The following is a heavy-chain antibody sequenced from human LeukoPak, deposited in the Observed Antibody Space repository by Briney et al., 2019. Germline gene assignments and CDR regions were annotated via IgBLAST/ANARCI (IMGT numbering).Heavy chain of an antibody. Sequence: GASVKVSCKASGYTFTSYGISWVRQAPGQGLEWMGWISAYNGNTNYAQKLQGRVTMTTDTSTSTAYMELRSLRSDDTAVYYCVRGLASGYGSGSYSDYWGQGTLVTVPS. CDR2: ISAYNGNT. V-gene: IGHV1-18*04. J-gene: IGHJ4*02. CDR3: VRGLASGYGSGSYSDY. CDR1: GYTFTSYG. D-gene: IGHD3-10*01.